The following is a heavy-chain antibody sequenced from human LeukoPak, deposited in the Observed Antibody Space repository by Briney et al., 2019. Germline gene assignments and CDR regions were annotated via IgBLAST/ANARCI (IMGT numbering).Heavy chain of an antibody. Sequence: ASVKVPCKASGYTFTGYYMHWVRQAPGQGLEWMGWINPNSGGTNYAQKFQGRVTMTRDTSISTAYMELSRLRSDDTAVYYCARAPMVRGVIIFDYWGQGTLVTVSS. CDR1: GYTFTGYY. J-gene: IGHJ4*02. CDR2: INPNSGGT. V-gene: IGHV1-2*02. CDR3: ARAPMVRGVIIFDY. D-gene: IGHD3-10*01.